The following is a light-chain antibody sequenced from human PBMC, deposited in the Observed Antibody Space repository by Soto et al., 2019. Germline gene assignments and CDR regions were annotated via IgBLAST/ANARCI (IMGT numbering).Light chain of an antibody. CDR3: CSYAGSSPWV. J-gene: IGLJ3*02. CDR2: EGS. CDR1: SSDVGSYNL. Sequence: QSALTQPASVSGSPGQSITISCTGTSSDVGSYNLVSWYQQHPGKAPKLMIYEGSKRPSGVSNRFSGSKSGNTASQTISGLQAEDEADYYCCSYAGSSPWVFGGGTQLTVL. V-gene: IGLV2-23*01.